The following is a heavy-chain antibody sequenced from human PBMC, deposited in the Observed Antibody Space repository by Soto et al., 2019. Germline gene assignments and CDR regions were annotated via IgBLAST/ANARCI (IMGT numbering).Heavy chain of an antibody. V-gene: IGHV3-23*01. J-gene: IGHJ4*02. CDR2: ISGSGGST. CDR3: AKDLLALRYFDCFDY. CDR1: GFTFSSYA. D-gene: IGHD3-9*01. Sequence: GGSLRLSCAASGFTFSSYAMSWVRQAPGKGLEWFSAISGSGGSTYYADSVKGRFTISRDNSKNTLYLQMNSLRAEDTAVYYCAKDLLALRYFDCFDYWGQGTLVTVSS.